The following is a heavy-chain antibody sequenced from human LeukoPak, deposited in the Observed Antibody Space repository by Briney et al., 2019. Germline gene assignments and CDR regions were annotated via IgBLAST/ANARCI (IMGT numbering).Heavy chain of an antibody. Sequence: PGGSLRLSCAASGFTFDDYAMHWVRQAPGKGLEWVSGISWNSGSIGYAGSVKGRFTISRDNAKNSLYLQMNSLRAEDMALYYCAKESPYCSGGSCSAGGFDYWGQGTLVTVSA. V-gene: IGHV3-9*03. D-gene: IGHD2-15*01. CDR2: ISWNSGSI. CDR3: AKESPYCSGGSCSAGGFDY. J-gene: IGHJ4*02. CDR1: GFTFDDYA.